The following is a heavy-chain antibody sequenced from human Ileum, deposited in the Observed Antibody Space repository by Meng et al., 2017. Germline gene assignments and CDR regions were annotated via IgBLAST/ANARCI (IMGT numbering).Heavy chain of an antibody. CDR3: ARDHMGSLDY. J-gene: IGHJ4*02. V-gene: IGHV4-61*08. D-gene: IGHD1-26*01. CDR2: AST. Sequence: QGQLQESGPGLVRPSETLSLICTVSGGPVSRAGYQWGWIRQPPGKGLEWIGYASTNYNPSLKSRVTISLDTSRNQFSLSLSSVTAADTAVYYCARDHMGSLDYWGQGILVTVSS. CDR1: GGPVSRAGYQ.